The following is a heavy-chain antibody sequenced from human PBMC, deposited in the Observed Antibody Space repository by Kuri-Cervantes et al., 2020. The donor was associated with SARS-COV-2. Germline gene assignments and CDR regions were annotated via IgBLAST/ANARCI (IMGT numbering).Heavy chain of an antibody. D-gene: IGHD5-18*01. CDR1: GGSISSSSYY. J-gene: IGHJ6*04. CDR2: IYYSGST. V-gene: IGHV4-39*07. CDR3: ARGRRGYGYLAADV. Sequence: SETLSLTCTVSGGSISSSSYYWGWIRQPPGKGLEWIGSIYYSGSTYYNPSLKSRVTISVDTSKNQFSLKLSSVTAADTAVYYCARGRRGYGYLAADVWGKGTTVTVSS.